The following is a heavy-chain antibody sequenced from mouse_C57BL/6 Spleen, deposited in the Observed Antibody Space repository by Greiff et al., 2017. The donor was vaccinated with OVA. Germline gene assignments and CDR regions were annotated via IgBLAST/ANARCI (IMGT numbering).Heavy chain of an antibody. D-gene: IGHD1-1*01. V-gene: IGHV1-55*01. CDR1: GYTFTSYW. Sequence: QVQLQQSGAELVKPEASVKMSCKASGYTFTSYWITWVKQRPGQGLEWIGDIYPGSGSTNYNEKFKSKATLTVDTSSSTAYMQLSSLTSEDSAVDYCARTYDYGSSYVAWFAYWGQGTLVTVSA. CDR2: IYPGSGST. CDR3: ARTYDYGSSYVAWFAY. J-gene: IGHJ3*01.